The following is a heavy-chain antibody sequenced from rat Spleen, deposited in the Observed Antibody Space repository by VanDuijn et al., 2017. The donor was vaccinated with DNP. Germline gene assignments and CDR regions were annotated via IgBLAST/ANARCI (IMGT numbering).Heavy chain of an antibody. Sequence: EVQLVESGGGLVQPGRSLKLSCAASGFTFSNYGMAWVRQAPTKGLEWITTIHSDGSSTYYRDSVRGRFTFSRDNAKSSLYLQMNSLRSEDTAAYYCARGSTSIYWYFDFWGPGTMVTVSS. CDR1: GFTFSNYG. V-gene: IGHV5-29*01. CDR3: ARGSTSIYWYFDF. CDR2: IHSDGSST. D-gene: IGHD3-1*01. J-gene: IGHJ1*01.